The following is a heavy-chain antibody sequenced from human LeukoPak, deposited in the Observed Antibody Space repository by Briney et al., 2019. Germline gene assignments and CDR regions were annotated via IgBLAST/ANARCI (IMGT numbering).Heavy chain of an antibody. D-gene: IGHD3-3*01. CDR3: ARDRYDFWSGPPGWFDP. Sequence: ASVKVSCKASGYTFTGYYMHWVRQAPGQGFEWMGWINPNSGGTNYAQKFQGRVTMTRDTSISTAYMELSRLRSDDTAVYYCARDRYDFWSGPPGWFDPWGQGTLVTVSS. CDR2: INPNSGGT. J-gene: IGHJ5*02. CDR1: GYTFTGYY. V-gene: IGHV1-2*02.